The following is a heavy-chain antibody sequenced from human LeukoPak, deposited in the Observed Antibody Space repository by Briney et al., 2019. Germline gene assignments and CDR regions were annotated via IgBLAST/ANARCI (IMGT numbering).Heavy chain of an antibody. CDR1: GFTFSSYE. Sequence: GGSLRLSCAASGFTFSSYEMNWVRQAPGKGLEWVSYISSSGSTIYYADSVKGRFNISRDNAKNSLYLQMNRLRAEDTAVYYCARVDSYVDTATGGPPTFDYWGQGTLVTVSS. CDR3: ARVDSYVDTATGGPPTFDY. V-gene: IGHV3-48*03. CDR2: ISSSGSTI. D-gene: IGHD5-18*01. J-gene: IGHJ4*02.